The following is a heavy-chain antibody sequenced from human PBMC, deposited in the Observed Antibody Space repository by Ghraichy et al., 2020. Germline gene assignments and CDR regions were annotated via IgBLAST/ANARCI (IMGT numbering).Heavy chain of an antibody. J-gene: IGHJ4*02. Sequence: GESLNISCAASKFTFSDNAMTWVRQAPGKGLEWVSAINGNGERTYYADSVRGRFTISRDNSRNMLYLQMNSLRADDTAMYYCAKAGYTYGVKPVIDFWGQGTLVTVSS. CDR2: INGNGERT. CDR1: KFTFSDNA. CDR3: AKAGYTYGVKPVIDF. D-gene: IGHD4/OR15-4a*01. V-gene: IGHV3-23*01.